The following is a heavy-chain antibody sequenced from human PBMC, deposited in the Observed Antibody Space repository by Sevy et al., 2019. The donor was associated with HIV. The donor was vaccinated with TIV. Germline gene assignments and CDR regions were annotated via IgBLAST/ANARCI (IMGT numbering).Heavy chain of an antibody. D-gene: IGHD3-3*01. V-gene: IGHV3-30*02. CDR3: AKGVLRFLEWLPGSYYYYGMDV. Sequence: GGSLRLSCAASGFTFSSYGMHWVRQAPGKGLEWVAFIRYDGSNKYYADSVKGRFTISRDNSKNTRYLQMNSLRAEDTAVYYCAKGVLRFLEWLPGSYYYYGMDVWGQGTTVTVSS. J-gene: IGHJ6*02. CDR2: IRYDGSNK. CDR1: GFTFSSYG.